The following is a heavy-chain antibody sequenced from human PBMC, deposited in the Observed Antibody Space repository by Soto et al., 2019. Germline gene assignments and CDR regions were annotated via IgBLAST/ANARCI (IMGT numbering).Heavy chain of an antibody. J-gene: IGHJ4*02. D-gene: IGHD6-19*01. CDR1: GYTFTSYY. Sequence: QVQLEQSGAEVKKPGASMKVSCQASGYTFTSYYIHWVRQAPGQGLEWMGVSHVGPDTTMYAQKFQGRVTMTRDTSTSTGYMELSSLISEDTAVYCCARESSGTQYFDYWGQGTLVTVSS. CDR3: ARESSGTQYFDY. CDR2: SHVGPDTT. V-gene: IGHV1-46*01.